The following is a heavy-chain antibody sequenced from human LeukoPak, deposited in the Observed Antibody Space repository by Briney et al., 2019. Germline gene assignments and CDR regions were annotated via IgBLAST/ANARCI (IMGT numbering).Heavy chain of an antibody. J-gene: IGHJ4*02. D-gene: IGHD1-26*01. CDR1: GGSILSTNW. CDR2: VHLNGAT. V-gene: IGHV4-4*02. Sequence: SGTLSLTCAVSGGSILSTNWWSWVRQPPGKGLEWIGEVHLNGATNYSPSVAGRVTMSIDKSKNHLSLEVISVTAADTAMYYCTRESGAFSPFGFWGQGTLVTVSS. CDR3: TRESGAFSPFGF.